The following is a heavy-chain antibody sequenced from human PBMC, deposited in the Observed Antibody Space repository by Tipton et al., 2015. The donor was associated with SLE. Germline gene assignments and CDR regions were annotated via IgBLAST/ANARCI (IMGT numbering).Heavy chain of an antibody. D-gene: IGHD6-25*01. CDR2: IYSGGSST. CDR3: ASGQRLPRAHACDI. V-gene: IGHV3-23*03. J-gene: IGHJ3*02. Sequence: SLRLSCAASGFPFSSYAMSWVRQAPGKGLEWVSVIYSGGSSTYYADSVKGRFTISRDNSKNTLYLQMNSLRAEDTAVYYCASGQRLPRAHACDIWGQGTMVTVSS. CDR1: GFPFSSYA.